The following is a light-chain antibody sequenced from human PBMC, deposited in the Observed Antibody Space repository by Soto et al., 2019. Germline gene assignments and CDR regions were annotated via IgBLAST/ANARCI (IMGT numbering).Light chain of an antibody. Sequence: EIVMTQSPANLSVSPGERATLSCRASQSVSSNIAWYQQKPGQAPRLLIYGASSRATGIPARFSGSGSGTEFTLTISSLQSEDFAVYYCQQYNNWLLYTFGQGTKVDIK. V-gene: IGKV3-15*01. CDR1: QSVSSN. CDR3: QQYNNWLLYT. CDR2: GAS. J-gene: IGKJ2*01.